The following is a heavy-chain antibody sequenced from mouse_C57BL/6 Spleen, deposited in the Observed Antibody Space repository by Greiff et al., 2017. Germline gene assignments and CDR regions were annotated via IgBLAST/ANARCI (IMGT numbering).Heavy chain of an antibody. V-gene: IGHV1-61*01. CDR1: GYTFTSYW. CDR2: IYPSDSVT. D-gene: IGHD1-1*01. Sequence: QVHVKQPGAELVRPGSSVKLSCKASGYTFTSYWMAWVKQRPGQGLEWIGNIYPSDSVTHYNQKLKDKATLTIDKSSSTAYMQHSSLTSEASAVYDCVKRGYCGSSCEFADWGTGTLVTVSA. CDR3: VKRGYCGSSCEFAD. J-gene: IGHJ3*01.